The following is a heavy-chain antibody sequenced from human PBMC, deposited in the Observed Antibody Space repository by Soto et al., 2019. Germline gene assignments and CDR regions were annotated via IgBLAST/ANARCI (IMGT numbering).Heavy chain of an antibody. CDR1: GFTFSDYY. D-gene: IGHD2-15*01. V-gene: IGHV3-11*01. Sequence: PGGSLRLSCAASGFTFSDYYMSWIRQAPGKGLEWVSYISSSGSTIYYADSVKGRFTISRDNAKNSLYLQMNSLRAEDTAVYYCARVRVVVAAYYFDYWGQGTLVNVSS. CDR3: ARVRVVVAAYYFDY. J-gene: IGHJ4*02. CDR2: ISSSGSTI.